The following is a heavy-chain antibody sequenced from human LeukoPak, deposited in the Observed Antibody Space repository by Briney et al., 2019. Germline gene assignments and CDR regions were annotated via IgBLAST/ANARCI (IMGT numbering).Heavy chain of an antibody. CDR2: INTNTGNP. D-gene: IGHD3-3*01. CDR1: GYTFTSYA. Sequence: ASVKVSCKASGYTFTSYAMNWVRQAPGQGLEWMGWINTNTGNPTYAQGFTGRFVFSLDTSVSTAYLQISSLKAEDTAVYYCARDDPPRAYYDFWSGNQEQYYFDYWGQGTLVTVSS. CDR3: ARDDPPRAYYDFWSGNQEQYYFDY. V-gene: IGHV7-4-1*02. J-gene: IGHJ4*02.